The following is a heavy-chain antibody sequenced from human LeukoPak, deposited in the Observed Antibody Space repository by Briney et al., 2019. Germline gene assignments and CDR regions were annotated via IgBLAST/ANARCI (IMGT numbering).Heavy chain of an antibody. CDR2: IIPIFGTA. CDR1: GGTLSSYA. Sequence: SVKVSCKASGGTLSSYAISWVRQAPGQGLEWMGGIIPIFGTANYAQKFQGRVTVTADESTSTAYMELSSLRSEDTAVYYCACYGDYASYDYWGQGTLVTVSS. J-gene: IGHJ4*02. D-gene: IGHD4-17*01. CDR3: ACYGDYASYDY. V-gene: IGHV1-69*13.